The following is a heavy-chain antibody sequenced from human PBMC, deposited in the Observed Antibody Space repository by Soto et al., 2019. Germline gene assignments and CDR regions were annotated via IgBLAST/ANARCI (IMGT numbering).Heavy chain of an antibody. CDR1: GFTFRRYW. CDR2: INGDGSST. J-gene: IGHJ3*02. CDR3: VSLVERSDIAFDI. V-gene: IGHV3-74*01. Sequence: GGSLRLSCAASGFTFRRYWMHWVRQASGKGLVWVSRINGDGSSTSYADSVKGRFTVSRDNAKNTLYLQMNSLRVKDTAVYYCVSLVERSDIAFDIWGQGTMVTVSS. D-gene: IGHD6-6*01.